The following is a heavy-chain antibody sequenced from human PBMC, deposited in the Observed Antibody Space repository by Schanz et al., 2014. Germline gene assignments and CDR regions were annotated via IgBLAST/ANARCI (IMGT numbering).Heavy chain of an antibody. J-gene: IGHJ3*01. D-gene: IGHD5-12*01. CDR1: GFSFSSYS. V-gene: IGHV3-23*04. Sequence: EVQVVESGGGLVQPGGSLRLSCAASGFSFSSYSMNWVRQAPGKGLEWVSTVYMSAASTRYADSVKGRFIISRDSSKNTLFLQMNSLRPEDTALYFCARDEGRDGYNLAFDVWGQGTLVTVSS. CDR2: VYMSAAST. CDR3: ARDEGRDGYNLAFDV.